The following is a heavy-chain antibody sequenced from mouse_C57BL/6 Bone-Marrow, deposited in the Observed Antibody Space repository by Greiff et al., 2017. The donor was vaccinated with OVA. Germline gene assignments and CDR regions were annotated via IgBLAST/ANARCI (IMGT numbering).Heavy chain of an antibody. V-gene: IGHV7-1*01. CDR3: ARDALVYDMDY. J-gene: IGHJ4*01. CDR1: GFTFSDFY. Sequence: EVQRVESGGGLVQSGRSLRLSCATSGFTFSDFYMEWVRQAPGKGLEWIAASRNKANDYTTEYSASVKGRFIVSRHTSQSILYLQLTALREEDTAIYYGARDALVYDMDYWGKGTSVTVSS. CDR2: SRNKANDYTT.